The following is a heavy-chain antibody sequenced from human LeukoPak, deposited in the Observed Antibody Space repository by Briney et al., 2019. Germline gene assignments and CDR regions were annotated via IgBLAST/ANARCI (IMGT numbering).Heavy chain of an antibody. CDR3: ARGSGWLDY. V-gene: IGHV3-7*03. CDR2: IKQDGSEK. Sequence: GESLRLSCAASGFTFSGYWMSWVRQAPGKGLEWVANIKQDGSEKYYVDAVKGRFTISRDNAKNSLYLQMNNLRADDTAVYRCARGSGWLDYWGQGTLVTVSS. J-gene: IGHJ4*02. D-gene: IGHD6-19*01. CDR1: GFTFSGYW.